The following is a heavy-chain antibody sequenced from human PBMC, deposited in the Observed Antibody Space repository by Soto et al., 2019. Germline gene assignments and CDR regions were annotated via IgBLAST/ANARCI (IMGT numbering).Heavy chain of an antibody. D-gene: IGHD3-9*01. CDR3: ARERHDILTGPPLLWYVDL. J-gene: IGHJ2*01. V-gene: IGHV4-34*01. CDR2: INDRGSI. Sequence: QVQLQQWGAGPLRPLETLSLTCGVSGGSFSGYYLAWIRQSPGKGLEWIGEINDRGSINYNPSLESRDSISGDTAKKHYSLNLRSVTAAAAAVYNCARERHDILTGPPLLWYVDLWGRGPLVTVSS. CDR1: GGSFSGYY.